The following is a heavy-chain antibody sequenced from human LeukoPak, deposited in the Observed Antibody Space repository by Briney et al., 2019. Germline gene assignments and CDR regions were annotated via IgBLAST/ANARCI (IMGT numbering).Heavy chain of an antibody. CDR1: GFTVSANY. V-gene: IGHV3-74*01. Sequence: QPGGSLRLSCAASGFTVSANYMSWVRQAPGKGLEWVSRINSDGSSTSYADSVKGRFTISRDNAKNTLYLQMDSLRAEDTAMYYCARGTGSYYSLGYWGQGTLVTVSS. D-gene: IGHD1-26*01. J-gene: IGHJ4*02. CDR2: INSDGSST. CDR3: ARGTGSYYSLGY.